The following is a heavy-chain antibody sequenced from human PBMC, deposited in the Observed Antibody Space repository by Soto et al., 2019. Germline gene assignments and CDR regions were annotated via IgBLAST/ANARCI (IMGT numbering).Heavy chain of an antibody. CDR1: GGSFSCYY. CDR3: ARVTVVVQADMWYYYGMDV. J-gene: IGHJ6*02. V-gene: IGHV4-34*01. Sequence: PSETLSLTCAVYGGSFSCYYWSWIRQPPGKGLEWIGEINHSGSTNYNPSLKSRVTISVDTSKNQFSLKLSSVTAADTAVYYCARVTVVVQADMWYYYGMDVWGQGTTVTVSS. D-gene: IGHD2-2*01. CDR2: INHSGST.